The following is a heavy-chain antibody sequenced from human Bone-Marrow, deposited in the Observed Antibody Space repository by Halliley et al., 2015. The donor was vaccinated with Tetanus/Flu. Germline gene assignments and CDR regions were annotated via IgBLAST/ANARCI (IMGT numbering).Heavy chain of an antibody. CDR3: ARGHHYAYAGGGYVES. Sequence: TLSLTCTVSGGSISSGGYYWTWIRQHPGKAPEWIGYIYYSGSTYYNPSLKSRVIISVDMSKNQFSLKLRSVTAADTAVYYCARGHHYAYAGGGYVESWGQGTPVTVSS. J-gene: IGHJ4*02. CDR2: IYYSGST. D-gene: IGHD2-2*01. CDR1: GGSISSGGYY. V-gene: IGHV4-31*03.